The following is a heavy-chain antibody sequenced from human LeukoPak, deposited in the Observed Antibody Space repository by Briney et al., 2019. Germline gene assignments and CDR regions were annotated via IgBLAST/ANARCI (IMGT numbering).Heavy chain of an antibody. D-gene: IGHD6-13*01. Sequence: GASVKVSCKVSGDTLTELSMHWVRQAPGKGLEWMGGFDPGDCNTIYSQKFQGRVTITRDTSASTAYMELSSLRSEDSAVYYCARVGAAGTRFDFDYWGQGTLVTVSS. J-gene: IGHJ4*02. CDR1: GDTLTELS. V-gene: IGHV1-24*01. CDR2: FDPGDCNT. CDR3: ARVGAAGTRFDFDY.